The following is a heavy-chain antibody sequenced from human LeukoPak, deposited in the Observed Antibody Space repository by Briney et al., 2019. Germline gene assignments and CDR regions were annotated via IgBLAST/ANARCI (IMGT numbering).Heavy chain of an antibody. CDR1: GGSFSGYY. D-gene: IGHD6-13*01. J-gene: IGHJ3*02. CDR2: INHSGST. V-gene: IGHV4-34*01. CDR3: ARRYSSSWYRAFDI. Sequence: KSSETLSLTCAVYGGSFSGYYWSWIRQPPGKGLEWIGEINHSGSTNYNPSLKSRVTISVDTSKNQFSLKLSSVTAADTAVYYCARRYSSSWYRAFDIWGQGTMVTVSS.